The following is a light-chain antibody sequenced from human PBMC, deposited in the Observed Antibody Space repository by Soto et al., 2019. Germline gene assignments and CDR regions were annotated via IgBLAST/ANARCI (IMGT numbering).Light chain of an antibody. CDR3: QQYNSYSLT. Sequence: DIQMTQSPSTLSASVGDRVTITCRASQSISSRLAWYKQKPGKAPKILIYDASNLESGVPSRFSGSGSGTEFTLTISSRQPDDFATYYCQQYNSYSLTFGGGTKVEIK. J-gene: IGKJ4*01. CDR1: QSISSR. CDR2: DAS. V-gene: IGKV1-5*01.